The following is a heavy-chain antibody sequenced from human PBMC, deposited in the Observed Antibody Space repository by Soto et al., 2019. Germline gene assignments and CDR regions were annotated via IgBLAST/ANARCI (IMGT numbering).Heavy chain of an antibody. CDR3: ARERSGSYYNERNFDY. V-gene: IGHV1-69*05. J-gene: IGHJ4*02. CDR2: IIPIFGTA. D-gene: IGHD1-26*01. CDR1: GGTFSSYA. Sequence: QVQLVQSGAEVKKPGSSVKVSCKASGGTFSSYAISWVRQAPGQGLEWMGGIIPIFGTANYAQKFQGRVTITTAACTSRAYMELGSMRSEDTALYYCARERSGSYYNERNFDYWGQGAPVIVSS.